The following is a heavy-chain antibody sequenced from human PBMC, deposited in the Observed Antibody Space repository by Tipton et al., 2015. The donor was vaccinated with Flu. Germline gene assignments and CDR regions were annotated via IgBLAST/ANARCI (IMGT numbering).Heavy chain of an antibody. V-gene: IGHV4-59*01. CDR3: ARDRPNYYYYGMDV. CDR1: GGSISSYY. Sequence: LRLSCTVSGGSISSYYWSWIRQPPGNGLEWIGYIYYSGSTNYSPSLKSRVTISVDTSKNQFSLKLSSVTAADTAVYYCARDRPNYYYYGMDVWGQGTTVTVSS. CDR2: IYYSGST. J-gene: IGHJ6*02.